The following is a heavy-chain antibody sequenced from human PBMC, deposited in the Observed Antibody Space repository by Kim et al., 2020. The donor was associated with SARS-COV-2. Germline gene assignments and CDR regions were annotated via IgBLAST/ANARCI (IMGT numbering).Heavy chain of an antibody. Sequence: SETLSLTCTVSGGSISSYYWSWIRQPPGKGLEWIGYIYYSGSTNYNPSLKSRVTISVDTSKNQFSLKLSSVTAADTAVYYCARSEVAAPVDYWGQGTLVTVSS. D-gene: IGHD6-13*01. CDR3: ARSEVAAPVDY. J-gene: IGHJ4*02. V-gene: IGHV4-59*13. CDR1: GGSISSYY. CDR2: IYYSGST.